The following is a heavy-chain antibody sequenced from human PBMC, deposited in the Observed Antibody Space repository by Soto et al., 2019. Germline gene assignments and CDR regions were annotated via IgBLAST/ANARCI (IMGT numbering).Heavy chain of an antibody. J-gene: IGHJ4*02. CDR1: GGTFSSYA. CDR3: ARDRSGCSSTSCYGYFDY. CDR2: IIPIFGTA. V-gene: IGHV1-69*06. Sequence: ASVKVSCKASGGTFSSYAISWVRQAPGQGLEWMGGIIPIFGTANYAQKFQGRVTITADKSTSTAYMELSSLRSEDTAVYYCARDRSGCSSTSCYGYFDYWGQGTLVTVSS. D-gene: IGHD2-2*01.